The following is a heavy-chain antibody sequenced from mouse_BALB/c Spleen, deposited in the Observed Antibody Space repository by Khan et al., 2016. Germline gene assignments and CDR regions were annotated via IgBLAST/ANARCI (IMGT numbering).Heavy chain of an antibody. J-gene: IGHJ2*01. Sequence: QVQLQQPGADLVRPGASVKLSCKASGYSFTSYWMNWVKQRPGQGLEWIGMIHPSDSETRLNQKFKDKATLTVDKSSSTAYLQLSRPTSEDSAVYSCARSHYGNPYFDSWGQGTTLTVSS. CDR2: IHPSDSET. CDR3: ARSHYGNPYFDS. D-gene: IGHD2-1*01. V-gene: IGHV1-74*01. CDR1: GYSFTSYW.